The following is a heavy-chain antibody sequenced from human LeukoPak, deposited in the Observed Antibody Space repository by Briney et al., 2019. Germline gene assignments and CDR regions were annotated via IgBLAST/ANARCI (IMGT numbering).Heavy chain of an antibody. Sequence: SETLSLTCTVSGYSISSGYYWGWIRQPPGKGLEWIGEINHSGSTNYNPSLKSRVTISVDTSKNQFSLKLSSVTAADTAVYYCAVSNQWELLRWFDPWGQGTLVTVSS. D-gene: IGHD1-26*01. V-gene: IGHV4-38-2*02. CDR2: INHSGST. CDR3: AVSNQWELLRWFDP. J-gene: IGHJ5*02. CDR1: GYSISSGYY.